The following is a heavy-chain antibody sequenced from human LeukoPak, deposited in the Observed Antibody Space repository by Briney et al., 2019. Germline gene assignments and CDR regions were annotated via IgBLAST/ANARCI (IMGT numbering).Heavy chain of an antibody. CDR2: ISGSDDTT. D-gene: IGHD6-13*01. CDR3: ANNRYSSRWRGAFDV. CDR1: GFTFSSSG. Sequence: GGSLRLSCAASGFTFSSSGVSWVRQAPGKGLEWVSSISGSDDTTYYADSVKGRFTISRDNSKDTLYLQMNSLRAEDTAVYYCANNRYSSRWRGAFDVWGQGTMVTVSS. J-gene: IGHJ3*01. V-gene: IGHV3-23*01.